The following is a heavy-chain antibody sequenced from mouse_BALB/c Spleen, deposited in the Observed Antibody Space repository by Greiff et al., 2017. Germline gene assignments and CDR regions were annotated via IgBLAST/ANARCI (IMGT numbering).Heavy chain of an antibody. D-gene: IGHD1-1*02. J-gene: IGHJ4*01. Sequence: VHLVESGPGLVAPSQSLSITCTVSGFSLSRYSVHWVRQPPGKGLEWLGMIWGGGSTDYNSALKSRLSISKDNSKSQVFLKMNSLQTDDTAMYYCAPVVGSYGYYAMDYWGQGTSVTVSS. CDR2: IWGGGST. CDR1: GFSLSRYS. CDR3: APVVGSYGYYAMDY. V-gene: IGHV2-6-4*01.